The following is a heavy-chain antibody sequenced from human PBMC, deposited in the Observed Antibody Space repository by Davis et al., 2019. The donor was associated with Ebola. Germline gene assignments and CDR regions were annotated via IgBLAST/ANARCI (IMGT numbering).Heavy chain of an antibody. CDR3: ARGHAYGSMVYGLDV. J-gene: IGHJ6*02. D-gene: IGHD3-10*01. Sequence: MPSETLSLTCAVSGGSFSAYHWTWVRQAPGKGLEWIGEIHHTGNTNYNPSLKSRLTIDVDTSKNEFSLKLSSVTAADTAIYFCARGHAYGSMVYGLDVWGQGTTVTVSS. V-gene: IGHV4-34*01. CDR1: GGSFSAYH. CDR2: IHHTGNT.